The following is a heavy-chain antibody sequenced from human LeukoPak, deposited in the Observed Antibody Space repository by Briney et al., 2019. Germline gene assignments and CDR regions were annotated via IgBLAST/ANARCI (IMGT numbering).Heavy chain of an antibody. CDR3: ASRSFPYRENHYYMDV. V-gene: IGHV1-69*13. CDR2: IIPIFGTA. CDR1: GGTFSSYA. D-gene: IGHD3-16*02. J-gene: IGHJ6*03. Sequence: ASVKVSCKASGGTFSSYAISWVRQAPGQGLEWMGGIIPIFGTANYAQKFQGRVTITADESTSTAYMELSSLRTEDTAVYYCASRSFPYRENHYYMDVWGKGTTVTVSS.